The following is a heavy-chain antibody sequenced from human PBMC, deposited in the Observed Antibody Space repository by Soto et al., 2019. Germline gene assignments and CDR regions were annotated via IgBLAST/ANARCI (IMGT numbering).Heavy chain of an antibody. Sequence: SETLSLTCAVYGGSFSGYYWSWIRQPPGKGLEWIGEINHSGSTNYNPSLKSRVTISVDTSKNQFSLKLSSVTAADTAVYYCARRHSGSPVDYWGQGTLVTVSS. J-gene: IGHJ4*02. V-gene: IGHV4-34*01. CDR3: ARRHSGSPVDY. CDR2: INHSGST. D-gene: IGHD1-26*01. CDR1: GGSFSGYY.